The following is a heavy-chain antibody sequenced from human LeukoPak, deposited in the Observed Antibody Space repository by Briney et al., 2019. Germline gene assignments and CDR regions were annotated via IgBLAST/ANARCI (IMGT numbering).Heavy chain of an antibody. D-gene: IGHD5-12*01. V-gene: IGHV3-23*01. J-gene: IGHJ4*02. Sequence: GGSLRLSCAGSGFPFSSDAMNWVRQAPGKGLEWVASISGSTGSTQYADSVKGRFTVSRDNSKNTLYLQMNSLRAEDTAVYYCARDETPTNGYDSYDFWGQGTLVTVST. CDR1: GFPFSSDA. CDR3: ARDETPTNGYDSYDF. CDR2: ISGSTGST.